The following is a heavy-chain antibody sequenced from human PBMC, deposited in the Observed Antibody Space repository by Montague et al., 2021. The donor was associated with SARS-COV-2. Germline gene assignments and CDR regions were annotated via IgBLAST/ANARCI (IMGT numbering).Heavy chain of an antibody. CDR3: ARDGYNAHQNYWYFDL. J-gene: IGHJ2*01. CDR1: GGSISTYY. CDR2: IYHSGST. Sequence: SETLFLTCTVSGGSISTYYWSWIRQPPGKGLEWIGYIYHSGSTNYSPSLKSRITISVDTSKNQFSLKLSSVTAADTAVYYCARDGYNAHQNYWYFDLWGCGTLVTVSS. V-gene: IGHV4-59*12. D-gene: IGHD5-24*01.